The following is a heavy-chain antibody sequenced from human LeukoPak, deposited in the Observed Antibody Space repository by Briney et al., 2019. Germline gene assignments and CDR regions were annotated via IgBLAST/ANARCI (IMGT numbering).Heavy chain of an antibody. V-gene: IGHV3-23*01. J-gene: IGHJ4*02. CDR3: AKEMATKIGYFDY. Sequence: GGSLRLSYAASGFTFSDYYISWLRQAPGKGLEWVSAISGSGGSTYYADSVKGRFTISRDNSKNTLYLQMNSLRAEDTAVYYCAKEMATKIGYFDYWGQGTLVTVSS. CDR1: GFTFSDYY. CDR2: ISGSGGST. D-gene: IGHD5-24*01.